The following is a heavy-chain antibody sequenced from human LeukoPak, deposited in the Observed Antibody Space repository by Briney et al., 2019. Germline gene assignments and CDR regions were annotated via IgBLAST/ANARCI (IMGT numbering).Heavy chain of an antibody. Sequence: SETLSLTCTVSGGSISSYYWSWIRQPPGKGLEWIGYIYYSGSTNYNPSLKSRVTISVDTSKNQFSLKLSSVTAADTAVYYCARGSRLSAAGTNFDSWGQGTLVTVSS. CDR1: GGSISSYY. V-gene: IGHV4-59*01. CDR2: IYYSGST. D-gene: IGHD6-13*01. J-gene: IGHJ4*02. CDR3: ARGSRLSAAGTNFDS.